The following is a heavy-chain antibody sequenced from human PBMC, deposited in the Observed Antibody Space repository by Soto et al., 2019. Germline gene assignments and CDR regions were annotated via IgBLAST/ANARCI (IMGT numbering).Heavy chain of an antibody. CDR1: GFAFSNFA. CDR3: VRDFGWYFRSGYMDV. J-gene: IGHJ6*03. CDR2: IGGGGGYT. Sequence: GGSLRLSCAASGFAFSNFAMAWVRQAPGKGPEWVSAIGGGGGYTFYADSAGGRFTISRDNAKETLYLQMNSLRAEDTAVYYCVRDFGWYFRSGYMDVWGDGATVTVSS. V-gene: IGHV3-23*01. D-gene: IGHD3-3*01.